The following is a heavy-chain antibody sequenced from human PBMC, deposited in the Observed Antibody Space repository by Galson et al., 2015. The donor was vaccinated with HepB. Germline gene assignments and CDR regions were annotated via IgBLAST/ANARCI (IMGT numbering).Heavy chain of an antibody. J-gene: IGHJ4*02. CDR3: AGGDYGDYRSNLDY. CDR1: GYTFTSYG. V-gene: IGHV1-18*01. Sequence: SVKVSCKASGYTFTSYGISWVRQAPGQGLEWMGWISAYNGNTNYAQKLQGRVTMTTDTSTGTAYMELRSLRSDDTAVYYCAGGDYGDYRSNLDYWGQGTLVTVSS. D-gene: IGHD4-17*01. CDR2: ISAYNGNT.